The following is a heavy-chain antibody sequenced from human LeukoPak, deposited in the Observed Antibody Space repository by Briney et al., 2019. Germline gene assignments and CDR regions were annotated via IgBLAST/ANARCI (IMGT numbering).Heavy chain of an antibody. CDR2: ISSSSSYI. CDR1: GFTFSSYS. D-gene: IGHD1-14*01. V-gene: IGHV3-21*01. J-gene: IGHJ4*02. Sequence: GGSLRLSCAAPGFTFSSYSMNWVRQAPGKGLEWVSSISSSSSYIYYADSVKGRFTISRDNAKNSLYLQMNSLRAEDTAVYYCARDNRHRGFDYWGQGTLVTVSS. CDR3: ARDNRHRGFDY.